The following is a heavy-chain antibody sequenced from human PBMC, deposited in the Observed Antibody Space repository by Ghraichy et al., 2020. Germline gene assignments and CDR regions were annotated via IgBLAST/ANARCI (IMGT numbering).Heavy chain of an antibody. D-gene: IGHD3-10*01. Sequence: ASVKVSCKASGYTFTSYYMHWVRQAPGQGLEWMGIINPSGGSTSYAQKFQGRVTMTRDTSTSTVYMELSSLRSEDTAVYYCARDRSGGYLVGAFDIWGQGTMVTVSS. CDR1: GYTFTSYY. V-gene: IGHV1-46*01. CDR2: INPSGGST. J-gene: IGHJ3*02. CDR3: ARDRSGGYLVGAFDI.